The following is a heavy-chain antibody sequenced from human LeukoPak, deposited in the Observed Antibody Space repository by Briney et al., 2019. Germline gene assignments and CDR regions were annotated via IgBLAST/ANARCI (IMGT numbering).Heavy chain of an antibody. D-gene: IGHD3-22*01. Sequence: SVKVSCKASGGTFSSYATSWVRQAPGQGLEWMGGIIPIFGTANYAQKFQGRVTITAGESTSTAYMELSSLRSEDTAVYYCASAMIGVPDDAFDIWGQGTMVTVSS. V-gene: IGHV1-69*01. CDR3: ASAMIGVPDDAFDI. CDR2: IIPIFGTA. CDR1: GGTFSSYA. J-gene: IGHJ3*02.